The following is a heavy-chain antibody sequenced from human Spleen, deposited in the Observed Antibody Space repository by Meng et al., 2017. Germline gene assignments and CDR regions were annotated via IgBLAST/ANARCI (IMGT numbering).Heavy chain of an antibody. CDR2: INHSGST. Sequence: VQRQQWGAGLLKPSETSSLTCVVSGGSFSDYYWSWIRQPPGKGLEWIGEINHSGSTNYNPSLESRATISVDTSQNNLSLKLSSVTAADSAVYYCARGPTTMAHDFDYWGQGTLVTVSS. V-gene: IGHV4-34*01. CDR1: GGSFSDYY. D-gene: IGHD4-11*01. CDR3: ARGPTTMAHDFDY. J-gene: IGHJ4*02.